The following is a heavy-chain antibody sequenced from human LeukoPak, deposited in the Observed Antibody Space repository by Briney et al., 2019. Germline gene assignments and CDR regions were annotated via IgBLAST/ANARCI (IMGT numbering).Heavy chain of an antibody. V-gene: IGHV5-10-1*01. CDR2: IDPSDSYT. D-gene: IGHD3-22*01. Sequence: GESLKISCKGSGCSFTSYWISWVRQMPGKGLEWMGRIDPSDSYTNYRPSFQGHVTISADKSISTAYLQWSSLKASDTAMYYCARHYYDTSSGMDVWGQGTTVTVSS. CDR1: GCSFTSYW. J-gene: IGHJ6*02. CDR3: ARHYYDTSSGMDV.